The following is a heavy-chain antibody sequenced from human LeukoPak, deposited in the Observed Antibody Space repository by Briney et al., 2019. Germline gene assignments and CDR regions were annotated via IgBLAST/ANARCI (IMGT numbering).Heavy chain of an antibody. CDR3: AGECSSTSCRHSRYYFDY. D-gene: IGHD2-2*01. Sequence: SVKVSCKASGGTFSSYAIGWVRQAPGQGLEWMGRIIPILGIANYAQKFQGRVTITADKSTSTAYMELSSLRSEDTAVYYCAGECSSTSCRHSRYYFDYWGQGTLVTVSS. CDR2: IIPILGIA. J-gene: IGHJ4*02. V-gene: IGHV1-69*04. CDR1: GGTFSSYA.